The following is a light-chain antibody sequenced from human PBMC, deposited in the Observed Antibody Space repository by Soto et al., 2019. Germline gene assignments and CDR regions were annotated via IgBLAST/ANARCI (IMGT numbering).Light chain of an antibody. V-gene: IGKV3-20*01. Sequence: EIVLTQSPGTLSLSPGERATLSCRASQSVTTSYLAWYQRKSGQAPRLLIYGASSRATGIPNRFSGSGSGTDFTLTISRLEPEDCAVYYCQHYGSSPRFGQGTKVEIK. CDR2: GAS. CDR3: QHYGSSPR. J-gene: IGKJ1*01. CDR1: QSVTTSY.